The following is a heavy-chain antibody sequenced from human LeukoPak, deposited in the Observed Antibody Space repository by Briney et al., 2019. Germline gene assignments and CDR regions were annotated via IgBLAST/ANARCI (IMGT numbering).Heavy chain of an antibody. D-gene: IGHD6-19*01. J-gene: IGHJ4*02. Sequence: GGSLRLSCAASGFTVSSNYMSWVRQAPGKGLEWVSVIYSGGSTYYADSVKGRFTISRDNSKNTLYLQMNSLRAEDTAVYYCARAKAVAGPFDYWGQGTLVTVSS. CDR3: ARAKAVAGPFDY. CDR2: IYSGGST. CDR1: GFTVSSNY. V-gene: IGHV3-53*05.